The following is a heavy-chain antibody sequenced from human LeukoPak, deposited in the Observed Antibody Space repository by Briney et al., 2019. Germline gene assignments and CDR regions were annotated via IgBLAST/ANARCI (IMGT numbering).Heavy chain of an antibody. CDR2: IYTSGST. D-gene: IGHD6-6*01. CDR3: ARVEEYSSLYYFDY. J-gene: IGHJ4*02. CDR1: GGSISSSSYY. V-gene: IGHV4-61*02. Sequence: KPSETLSLTCTVSGGSISSSSYYWGWIRQPAGKGLEWIGRIYTSGSTYYNPSLKSRVTISVDRSKNQFSLKLSSVTAADTAVYYCARVEEYSSLYYFDYWGQGTLVTVSS.